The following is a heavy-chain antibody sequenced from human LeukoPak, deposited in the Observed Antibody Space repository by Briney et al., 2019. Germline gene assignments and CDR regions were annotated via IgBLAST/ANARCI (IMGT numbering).Heavy chain of an antibody. Sequence: TGGSLRLSCAASGFSFSSYSMNWVRQAPGKGLEWVSSISSSSSYIYYADSVKGRFTISRDNAKNSLYLQMNSLRAEDTAVYYCARGHPDRGYSSSWYVFSPLYYYYMDVWGKGTTVTISS. V-gene: IGHV3-21*01. CDR3: ARGHPDRGYSSSWYVFSPLYYYYMDV. CDR1: GFSFSSYS. D-gene: IGHD6-13*01. J-gene: IGHJ6*03. CDR2: ISSSSSYI.